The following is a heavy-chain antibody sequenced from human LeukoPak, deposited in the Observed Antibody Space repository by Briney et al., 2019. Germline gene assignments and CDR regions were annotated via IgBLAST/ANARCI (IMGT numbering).Heavy chain of an antibody. D-gene: IGHD3-10*01. CDR2: IYYSGST. Sequence: SETLSLTCTVSGGSISSSSYYWGWLRQPPGKGLEWIGSIYYSGSTYYNPSLKSRVTISVATSKNQCSLKLRSVTAADTAVYYCARGDYYGSGSRYFDYWGQGTLVTVSS. V-gene: IGHV4-39*01. CDR1: GGSISSSSYY. CDR3: ARGDYYGSGSRYFDY. J-gene: IGHJ4*02.